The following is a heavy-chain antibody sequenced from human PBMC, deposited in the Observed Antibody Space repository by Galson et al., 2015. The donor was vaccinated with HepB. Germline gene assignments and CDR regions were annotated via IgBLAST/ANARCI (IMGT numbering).Heavy chain of an antibody. CDR2: IYPGDSDT. Sequence: QSGAEVKKPGESLKISCKGSGYSFTSYWIGWVRQMPGKGLEWMGIIYPGDSDTRYSPSFQGKVTISADKSISTAYLQWSSLKASDTAMYYCARLDTAMAPSWYYYYGMDVWGQGTTVTVSS. CDR1: GYSFTSYW. CDR3: ARLDTAMAPSWYYYYGMDV. D-gene: IGHD5-18*01. V-gene: IGHV5-51*01. J-gene: IGHJ6*02.